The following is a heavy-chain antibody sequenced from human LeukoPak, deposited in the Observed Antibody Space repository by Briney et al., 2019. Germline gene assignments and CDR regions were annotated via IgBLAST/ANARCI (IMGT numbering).Heavy chain of an antibody. CDR2: INPSGGST. CDR1: GYTFTSYY. V-gene: IGHV1-46*01. J-gene: IGHJ4*02. CDR3: ARDSRNMASKPEYYSDF. D-gene: IGHD5-12*01. Sequence: ASVKVSCKASGYTFTSYYMHWVRQAPGQGLEWMGIINPSGGSTRYAQKFQGRVTMTRDTSTSTVYMELSSLRSEDTAVYYCARDSRNMASKPEYYSDFWGQGTLVTVSS.